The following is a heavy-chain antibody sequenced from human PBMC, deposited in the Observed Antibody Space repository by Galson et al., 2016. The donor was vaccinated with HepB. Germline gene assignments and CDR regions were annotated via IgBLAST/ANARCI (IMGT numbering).Heavy chain of an antibody. J-gene: IGHJ5*02. D-gene: IGHD6-6*01. CDR2: IYYSGSA. CDR3: ARGARSSSYGSRWLDP. Sequence: LSLTCTVSGGFIRSYYWSWIRQPPGKGLEWIGYIYYSGSANYNPSLMSRVTISVDSSKNQFSLKLSSVNAADTAVYFCARGARSSSYGSRWLDPWGQGILVPVSS. CDR1: GGFIRSYY. V-gene: IGHV4-59*01.